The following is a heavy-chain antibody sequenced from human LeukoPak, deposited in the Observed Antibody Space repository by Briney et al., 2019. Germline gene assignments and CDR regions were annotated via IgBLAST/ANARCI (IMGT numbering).Heavy chain of an antibody. Sequence: SETLSLTCSVCVGSIRIYYWSWMRQPGGKGVEGIGRIYTSGSTIYNPSLKSRVTMSVDTSKNQFSLKLSSVTAADTAVYYCAGANNVSHYDSSGYYCRGSYNWFDPWGQGTLVTVSS. CDR2: IYTSGST. J-gene: IGHJ5*02. V-gene: IGHV4-4*07. CDR1: VGSIRIYY. CDR3: AGANNVSHYDSSGYYCRGSYNWFDP. D-gene: IGHD3-22*01.